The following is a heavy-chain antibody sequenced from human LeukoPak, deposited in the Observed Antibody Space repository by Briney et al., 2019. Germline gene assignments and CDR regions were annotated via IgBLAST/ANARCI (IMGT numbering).Heavy chain of an antibody. CDR2: IYTSGST. J-gene: IGHJ5*02. CDR3: AREIVVVPAAIWFDP. V-gene: IGHV4-61*02. D-gene: IGHD2-2*01. CDR1: GGSISSGSYY. Sequence: SETLSLTCTVSGGSISSGSYYWSWIRQPAGKGLEWIGRIYTSGSTNYNPSLKSRVTISVDTSKNHFSLKLSSVTAADTAVYYCAREIVVVPAAIWFDPWGQGTLVTVSS.